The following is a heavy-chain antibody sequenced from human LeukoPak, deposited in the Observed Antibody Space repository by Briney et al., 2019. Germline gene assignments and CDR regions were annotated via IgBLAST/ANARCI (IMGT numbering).Heavy chain of an antibody. J-gene: IGHJ1*01. Sequence: ASVKVSCKASGYTFTNYDINWVRQAPGQGLERMGWMNPNSGNTGYAQKFQGRVTMTRNTSINTAYMELSRLTSEDTAVYYCARRMNYDSRVFQHWGQGTLVTVSS. CDR3: ARRMNYDSRVFQH. CDR2: MNPNSGNT. CDR1: GYTFTNYD. V-gene: IGHV1-8*01. D-gene: IGHD3-22*01.